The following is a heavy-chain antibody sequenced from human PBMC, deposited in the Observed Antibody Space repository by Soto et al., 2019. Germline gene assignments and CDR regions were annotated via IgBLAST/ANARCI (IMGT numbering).Heavy chain of an antibody. J-gene: IGHJ6*02. V-gene: IGHV3-49*03. Sequence: GGSPRLSCTPPEFTFGESAMSWFRQAPGKGLEWVGFIRSKAYGGTTEYAASVKGRFTISRDDSNSIAYLQMNSLKTEDTAVYYCTRFGYSPYYGMDVWGQGTTVNVSS. D-gene: IGHD2-15*01. CDR3: TRFGYSPYYGMDV. CDR2: IRSKAYGGTT. CDR1: EFTFGESA.